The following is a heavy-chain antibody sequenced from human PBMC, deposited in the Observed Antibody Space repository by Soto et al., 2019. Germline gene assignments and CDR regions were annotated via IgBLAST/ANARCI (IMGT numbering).Heavy chain of an antibody. CDR2: INAYNGNT. D-gene: IGHD2-2*01. CDR3: ARDGPPMDY. Sequence: QVQLVQSGAEVKKPGASVKVSCKASGYTFNTYAISGVRPAPGQGLEWMGWINAYNGNTKYAQKLQGRVTMTTDPSTSTAYMELRSLRSDDTAVYYCARDGPPMDYWGQGTLVTVSS. J-gene: IGHJ4*02. CDR1: GYTFNTYA. V-gene: IGHV1-18*01.